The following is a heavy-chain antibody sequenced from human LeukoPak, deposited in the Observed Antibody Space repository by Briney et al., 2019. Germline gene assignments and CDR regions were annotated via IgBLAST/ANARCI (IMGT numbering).Heavy chain of an antibody. CDR2: IKEDGSDK. Sequence: GGALRLSCARSGFTPTDDWMTWVRQAPGEGGEWGANIKEDGSDKQYTDSVQGGFTISRENAENTPRLHMNSQRAEDTAVYYCASHKGNWSGSYYYYMDVWGKGTTVTVSS. V-gene: IGHV3-7*01. CDR1: GFTPTDDW. D-gene: IGHD3-3*01. CDR3: ASHKGNWSGSYYYYMDV. J-gene: IGHJ6*03.